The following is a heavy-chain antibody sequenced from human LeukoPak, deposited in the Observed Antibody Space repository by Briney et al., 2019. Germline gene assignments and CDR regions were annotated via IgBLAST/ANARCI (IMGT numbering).Heavy chain of an antibody. D-gene: IGHD6-19*01. J-gene: IGHJ4*02. CDR2: INHSGST. CDR3: ARLGSASGWYYFDY. CDR1: GDSFSGYY. V-gene: IGHV4-34*01. Sequence: PSETLSLTCAVYGDSFSGYYWSWIRQPPGKGLEWIGEINHSGSTNYNLSLKSRVTISVDTSKNQFSLKLSSVTAADTAVYYCARLGSASGWYYFDYWGQGTLVTVSS.